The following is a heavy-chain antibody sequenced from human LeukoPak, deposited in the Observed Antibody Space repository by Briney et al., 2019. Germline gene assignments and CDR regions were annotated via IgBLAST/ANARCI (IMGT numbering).Heavy chain of an antibody. V-gene: IGHV1-69*05. CDR2: IIPIFGTA. CDR3: ARETHWGSYRYFDY. CDR1: GGTFSSYA. D-gene: IGHD3-16*02. J-gene: IGHJ4*02. Sequence: SVKVSCKASGGTFSSYAISWVRQAPGQGLEWMGRIIPIFGTANYAQKFQGRVTITTDESTSTAYMELRSLRSEDTAVYYCARETHWGSYRYFDYWGQGTLVTVSS.